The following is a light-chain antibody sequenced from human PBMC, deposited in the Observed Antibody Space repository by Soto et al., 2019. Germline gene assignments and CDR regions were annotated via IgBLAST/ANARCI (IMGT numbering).Light chain of an antibody. V-gene: IGKV3-20*01. CDR3: QQYVSSPWA. CDR2: GAS. J-gene: IGKJ1*01. CDR1: QSVTNSF. Sequence: EIVLAQSPGTLSLSPGERATLSCRASQSVTNSFLAWYQQKPGQAPRLLIYGASRRATGIPDRFTGSGSGTDFTLTISRLGPEDFAVYYWQQYVSSPWAFGQGTKVEI.